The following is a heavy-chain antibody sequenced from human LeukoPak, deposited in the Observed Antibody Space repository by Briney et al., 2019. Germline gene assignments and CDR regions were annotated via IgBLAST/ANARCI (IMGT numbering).Heavy chain of an antibody. J-gene: IGHJ4*02. D-gene: IGHD2-21*02. Sequence: GGSLRLSCAASGFTFSSYGMHWVLQAPGKGLEWVAVIWFDGSNKYYADSVKGRFTISRDNSKNTLYLQMNSLRAEDTAVYYCARADCGGDCYLDYWGQGTLVTVSS. CDR1: GFTFSSYG. V-gene: IGHV3-33*01. CDR2: IWFDGSNK. CDR3: ARADCGGDCYLDY.